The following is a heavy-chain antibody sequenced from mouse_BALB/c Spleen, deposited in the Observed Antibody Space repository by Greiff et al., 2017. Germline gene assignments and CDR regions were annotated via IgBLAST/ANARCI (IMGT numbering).Heavy chain of an antibody. CDR2: INSNGGST. CDR1: GFTFSSYG. V-gene: IGHV5-6-3*01. CDR3: AREDMITYYFDY. J-gene: IGHJ2*01. D-gene: IGHD2-4*01. Sequence: EVQLQQSGGGLVQPGGSLKLSCAASGFTFSSYGMSWVRQTPDKRLELVATINSNGGSTYYPDSVKGRFTISRDNAKNTLYLQMSSLKSEDTAMYYCAREDMITYYFDYWGQGTTLTVSS.